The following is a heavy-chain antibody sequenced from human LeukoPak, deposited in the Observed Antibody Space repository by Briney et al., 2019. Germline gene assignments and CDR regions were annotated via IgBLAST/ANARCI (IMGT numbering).Heavy chain of an antibody. CDR3: ARQTFGALYFDS. V-gene: IGHV4-4*07. CDR2: IYNSGST. D-gene: IGHD3-10*01. CDR1: GGSISSYY. J-gene: IGHJ4*02. Sequence: SETLSLTCTVSGGSISSYYWNWIRQPAGKGLEWMGRIYNSGSTNYNPSLKSRVTISADMSRNQLSLQLTSVTAADTAMYYCARQTFGALYFDSWGQGALVIVSS.